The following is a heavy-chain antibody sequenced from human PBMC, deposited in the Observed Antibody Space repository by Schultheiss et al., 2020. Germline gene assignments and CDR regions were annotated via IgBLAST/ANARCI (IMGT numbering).Heavy chain of an antibody. V-gene: IGHV4-61*02. J-gene: IGHJ4*02. CDR1: GASISSGNYY. D-gene: IGHD5-12*01. Sequence: SETLSLTCAVSGASISSGNYYWNWIRQPAGKGLEWIGRIYTSGSTNYHPSLKSRVTISVDTSKNQFSLELRSVSAADTAVYYCASGSLDSWGQGTLVTVSS. CDR3: ASGSLDS. CDR2: IYTSGST.